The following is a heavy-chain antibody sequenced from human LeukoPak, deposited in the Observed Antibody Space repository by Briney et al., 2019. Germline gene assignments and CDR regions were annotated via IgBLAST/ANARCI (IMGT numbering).Heavy chain of an antibody. V-gene: IGHV1-24*01. Sequence: ASVTVSCKASGHTLTELAIHWVRQAPGKGLEWMGGFDPEDGQTIYAQKFQGRVTVTEDTSTDTAYMELSSLGSEDTAVYYCATEGGRSYYLYWGQGTLVTASS. CDR1: GHTLTELA. CDR3: ATEGGRSYYLY. D-gene: IGHD1-26*01. J-gene: IGHJ4*02. CDR2: FDPEDGQT.